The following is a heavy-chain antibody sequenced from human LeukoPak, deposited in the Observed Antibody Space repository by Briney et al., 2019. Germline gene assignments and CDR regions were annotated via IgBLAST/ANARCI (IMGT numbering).Heavy chain of an antibody. Sequence: PGGSLRLSCAASGFRFDDYYLSWIRQAPGKGLEWISFISASGGMMDHPDSVKGRFTISRDNAKNSVYLEMNNLRAEDTAVYHCARHMVLSPCDYWGPGTLVTVSS. J-gene: IGHJ4*02. V-gene: IGHV3-11*01. CDR3: ARHMVLSPCDY. D-gene: IGHD4/OR15-4a*01. CDR1: GFRFDDYY. CDR2: ISASGGMM.